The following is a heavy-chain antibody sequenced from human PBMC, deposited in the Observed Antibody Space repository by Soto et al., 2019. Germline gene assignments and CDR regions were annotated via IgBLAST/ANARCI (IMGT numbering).Heavy chain of an antibody. CDR3: ARWSDYGDYYYYGLDV. CDR2: IYYNGST. D-gene: IGHD3-10*01. J-gene: IGHJ6*02. CDR1: GGSISSYY. Sequence: SETLSLTCTVPGGSISSYYLSWIRQSPGKGLEWIGHIYYNGSTDYSPSLKSRVTISVDTSMRHFFLKLTSVTTADTAVYYCARWSDYGDYYYYGLDVWGQGTTVTVS. V-gene: IGHV4-59*13.